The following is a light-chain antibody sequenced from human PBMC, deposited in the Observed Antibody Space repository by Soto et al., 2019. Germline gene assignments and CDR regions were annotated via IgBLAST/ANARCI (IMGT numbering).Light chain of an antibody. J-gene: IGLJ1*01. V-gene: IGLV2-11*01. CDR1: SSDVGGYNY. CDR3: CSYAGSYTSPYV. CDR2: DVS. Sequence: QSVLTQPRSVSGSSGQSVTISCTGTSSDVGGYNYVSWYQQHPGKAPKLMIYDVSKRPSGVPDRFSGSKSGNTASLTISGLQAEDEADYYCCSYAGSYTSPYVFGTGTKVTVL.